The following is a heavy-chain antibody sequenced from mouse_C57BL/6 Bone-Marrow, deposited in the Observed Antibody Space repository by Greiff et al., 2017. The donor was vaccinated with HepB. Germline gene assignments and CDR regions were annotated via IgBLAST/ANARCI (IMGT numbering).Heavy chain of an antibody. CDR2: INPSSGYT. D-gene: IGHD2-3*01. V-gene: IGHV1-7*01. J-gene: IGHJ3*01. Sequence: VQLQQSGAELAKPGASVKLSCKASGYTFTSYLMHWVKQRPGQGLEWIGYINPSSGYTKYNQKFKDKATLTADKSSSTAYMQLSSLTYEDSAVYYCAREGDGYYGWFAYWGQGTLVTVSA. CDR1: GYTFTSYL. CDR3: AREGDGYYGWFAY.